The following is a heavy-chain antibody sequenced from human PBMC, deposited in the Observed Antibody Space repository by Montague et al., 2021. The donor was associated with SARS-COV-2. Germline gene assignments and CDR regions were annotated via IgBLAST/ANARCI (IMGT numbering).Heavy chain of an antibody. Sequence: SETLSLTCAVYGGSFSGYSWSWIRQPPGKGLEWIGEIYDSGRSNYNPTLKSRVTMSVDTAKNQFSLRLSSVTPADTDMYYCARGKRRTNSPNIVLGTASQRPFDYWGQGALVTVSS. J-gene: IGHJ4*02. D-gene: IGHD2-21*02. V-gene: IGHV4-34*01. CDR3: ARGKRRTNSPNIVLGTASQRPFDY. CDR1: GGSFSGYS. CDR2: IYDSGRS.